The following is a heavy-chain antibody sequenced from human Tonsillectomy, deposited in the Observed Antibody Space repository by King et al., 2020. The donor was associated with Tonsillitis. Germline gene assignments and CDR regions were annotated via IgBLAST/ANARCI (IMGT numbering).Heavy chain of an antibody. CDR3: ARRVTALDY. J-gene: IGHJ4*02. V-gene: IGHV3-23*04. CDR1: GFPFSTYA. Sequence: DVQLVESGGGLVQSGGSLRLSCAASGFPFSTYAMSWVRQAPGKGLEWVSVISGSGGGTYYADSVKGRFTISRDNSKNTLYLQMTSLRAEDTAVYYCARRVTALDYWGRGTLVTVSS. D-gene: IGHD2-21*02. CDR2: ISGSGGGT.